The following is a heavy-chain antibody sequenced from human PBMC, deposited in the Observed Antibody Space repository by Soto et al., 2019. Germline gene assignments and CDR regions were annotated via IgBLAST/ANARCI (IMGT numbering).Heavy chain of an antibody. V-gene: IGHV1-18*01. CDR2: ISAYNGKT. Sequence: QVQLVQSGAEVKKPGASVKVSCKASGDTFTSYGFSWVRQAPGKGLEWMGWISAYNGKTDYARKLQDRVTMTTDSSTSTVHMELRSLRSDDTAVYYCARGGVSTKLDYWGQGTLVTVPS. CDR3: ARGGVSTKLDY. CDR1: GDTFTSYG. J-gene: IGHJ4*02. D-gene: IGHD5-12*01.